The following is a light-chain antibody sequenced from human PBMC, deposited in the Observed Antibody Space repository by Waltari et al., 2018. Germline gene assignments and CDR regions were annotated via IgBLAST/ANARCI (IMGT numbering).Light chain of an antibody. CDR3: QQYYSYPLFT. CDR2: AAS. V-gene: IGKV1-8*01. CDR1: QGISSY. Sequence: AIRMTQSPSSFPASTGYRVTITCRASQGISSYLAWYQQKPGKAPKLLIYAASTLQSGVPSRFSGSGSGTDFTLTISCLQSEDFATYYCQQYYSYPLFTFGPGTKVDIK. J-gene: IGKJ3*01.